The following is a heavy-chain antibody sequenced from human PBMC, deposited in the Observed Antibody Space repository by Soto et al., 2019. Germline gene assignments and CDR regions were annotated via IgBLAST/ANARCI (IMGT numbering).Heavy chain of an antibody. V-gene: IGHV1-69*08. CDR3: ARDANWGLFAY. CDR1: GGTFSSYT. J-gene: IGHJ4*02. D-gene: IGHD3-16*01. Sequence: QVQLVQSGAEVKKPGSSVKVSCKASGGTFSSYTISWVRQAPGQGLEWMGRIIPILGIANYAQKFQGRVTITADKSTSTAYEELSSLRSEDTGVYYCARDANWGLFAYWGQGTLVTVSS. CDR2: IIPILGIA.